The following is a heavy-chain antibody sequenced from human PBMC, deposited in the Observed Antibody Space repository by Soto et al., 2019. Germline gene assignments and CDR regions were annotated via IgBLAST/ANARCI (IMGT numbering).Heavy chain of an antibody. V-gene: IGHV3-74*01. J-gene: IGHJ4*02. CDR1: VFTLRSSW. D-gene: IGHD4-17*01. Sequence: GWSLRLSCAASVFTLRSSWMYWFRQGPGKGLVWVAGISRDGESTTHAGSVKGRFTISRNNAKNTLYLQMNSLIVEDTAVYFCAKGLQMTTVTYDYWGQGTLVTVSS. CDR2: ISRDGEST. CDR3: AKGLQMTTVTYDY.